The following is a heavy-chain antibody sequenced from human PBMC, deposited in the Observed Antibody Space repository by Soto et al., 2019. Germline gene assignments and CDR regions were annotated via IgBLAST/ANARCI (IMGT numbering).Heavy chain of an antibody. D-gene: IGHD3-3*01. CDR2: IKQDGSEK. Sequence: GGSLRLSCAASGFTFSSYWMSWVRQAPGKGLEWVANIKQDGSEKYYVDSVKGRFTISRDNAKNSLYLQMNSLRAEDTAVYYCARVITYYDFWSGYPKGRHYMDVWGKGTTVTVSS. CDR1: GFTFSSYW. V-gene: IGHV3-7*01. J-gene: IGHJ6*03. CDR3: ARVITYYDFWSGYPKGRHYMDV.